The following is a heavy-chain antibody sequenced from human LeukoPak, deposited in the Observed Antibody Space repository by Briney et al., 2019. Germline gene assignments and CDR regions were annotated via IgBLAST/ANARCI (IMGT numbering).Heavy chain of an antibody. CDR2: MNPFSANT. J-gene: IGHJ5*02. CDR3: ARTQHLVLRSPLDP. CDR1: GYTSTNYD. Sequence: GASVKVSCNASGYTSTNYDIHWVRQATGQGLEWMGWMNPFSANTGYAQNFQGRITITRNTSISTAYMELSSLRSEDTAVYYCARTQHLVLRSPLDPWGQGTLVTVSS. D-gene: IGHD6-13*01. V-gene: IGHV1-8*03.